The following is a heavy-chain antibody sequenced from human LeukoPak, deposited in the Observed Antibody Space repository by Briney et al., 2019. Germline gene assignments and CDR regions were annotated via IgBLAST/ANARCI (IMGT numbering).Heavy chain of an antibody. CDR1: GFTFRSSW. V-gene: IGHV3-74*01. J-gene: IGHJ4*02. Sequence: GGSLRLSCAASGFTFRSSWMHLVRQAPGKGLVWVSRINADEGTTNYADSVKGRFTISRDNAKNTLYLQMNSLRAEDTAVYYCARGDGSSGWYFDYWGQGTLVTVSS. D-gene: IGHD6-19*01. CDR3: ARGDGSSGWYFDY. CDR2: INADEGTT.